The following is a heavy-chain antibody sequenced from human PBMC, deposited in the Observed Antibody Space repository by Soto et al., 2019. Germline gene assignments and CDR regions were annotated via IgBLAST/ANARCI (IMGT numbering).Heavy chain of an antibody. V-gene: IGHV1-2*02. CDR2: INPNSGGT. Sequence: ASVKVSCKASGYTFTGYYMHWVRQAPGHGLEWMGWINPNSGGTNYAQKFQGRVTMTRDTSISTAYMELSRLRSDDTAVYYCARHLVVVPAANYIPFDYWGQGTLGTVSS. CDR3: ARHLVVVPAANYIPFDY. CDR1: GYTFTGYY. D-gene: IGHD2-2*01. J-gene: IGHJ4*02.